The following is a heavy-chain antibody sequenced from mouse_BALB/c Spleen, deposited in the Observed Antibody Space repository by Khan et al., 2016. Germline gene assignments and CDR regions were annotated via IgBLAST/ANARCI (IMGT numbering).Heavy chain of an antibody. V-gene: IGHV2-9*02. J-gene: IGHJ2*01. CDR3: ARSKYLARY. CDR2: IWVGGST. Sequence: QVQLKQSGPGLVAPSQSLSITCTVYGYSLTRYGVHWVRQPPGKGLEWMGLIWVGGSTNYNWALMSRLSISIDNSKSQDFLIMNSLQTDDTALYYCARSKYLARYWGQGTTLTVSS. CDR1: GYSLTRYG. D-gene: IGHD3-3*01.